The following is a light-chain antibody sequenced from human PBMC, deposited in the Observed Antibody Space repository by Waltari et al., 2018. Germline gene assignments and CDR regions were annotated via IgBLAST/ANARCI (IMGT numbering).Light chain of an antibody. CDR3: CSYGGRSTHCV. CDR1: SSDAGSYYL. J-gene: IGLJ3*02. CDR2: EVN. Sequence: QSALTQPASVSESPGQSITVSCSGTSSDAGSYYLVSWYQQHPGKAPKLIIYEVNKRPSGVSNRFSGSKSGNTASLTISGLQAEDEADYYCCSYGGRSTHCVFGGGTKVTV. V-gene: IGLV2-23*02.